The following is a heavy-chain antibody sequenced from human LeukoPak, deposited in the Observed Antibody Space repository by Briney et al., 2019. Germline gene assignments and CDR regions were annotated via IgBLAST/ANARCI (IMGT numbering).Heavy chain of an antibody. D-gene: IGHD3-22*01. V-gene: IGHV3-30*02. CDR1: GFTFISYG. Sequence: GGSLRLSCAASGFTFISYGMPGVRQAPGKGGEWGAFLRDDGSNKYYADSVKGRFTISRDNSKNTLYLQMNSLRAEDTAVYYCAKGFSSSWPYDSSGAEYFQHWGQGTLVTVSS. CDR3: AKGFSSSWPYDSSGAEYFQH. J-gene: IGHJ1*01. CDR2: LRDDGSNK.